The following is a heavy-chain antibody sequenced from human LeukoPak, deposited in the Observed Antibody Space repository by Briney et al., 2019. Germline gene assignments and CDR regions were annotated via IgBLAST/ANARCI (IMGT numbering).Heavy chain of an antibody. CDR2: IWYDGSNK. J-gene: IGHJ4*02. D-gene: IGHD4-23*01. V-gene: IGHV3-33*01. CDR3: ARGRGADYGGDSGYFDY. CDR1: GFTFSGFG. Sequence: GKSLRLSCAASGFTFSGFGMHWVRQAPGKGLEWVAVIWYDGSNKYYADSVKGRFTISRDNPKNTLYVQMNSLRAEDTAVYYCARGRGADYGGDSGYFDYWGQGTLVTVSS.